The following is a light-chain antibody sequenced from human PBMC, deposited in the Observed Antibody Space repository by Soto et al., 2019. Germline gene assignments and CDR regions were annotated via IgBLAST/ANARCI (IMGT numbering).Light chain of an antibody. Sequence: VLTQSPDTLSLSPGDRATLSCRANQRASRQYLSWYQQRPGPPPRLLIYSVSMRADGVPDRFSGSGSGSEFTLTINSLEPEDFAVYYCQDFDSPQWTFGQGTKIE. J-gene: IGKJ1*01. CDR2: SVS. CDR1: QRASRQY. V-gene: IGKV3-20*01. CDR3: QDFDSPQWT.